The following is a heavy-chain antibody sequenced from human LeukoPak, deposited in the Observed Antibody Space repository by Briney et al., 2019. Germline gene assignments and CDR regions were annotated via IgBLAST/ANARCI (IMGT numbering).Heavy chain of an antibody. CDR1: GYTFTSNY. J-gene: IGHJ4*02. D-gene: IGHD3-10*01. Sequence: ASVKVSCKASGYTFTSNYMHWVRQAPGQGLEWMGVIAPSSGTTSYAQKFQGRVTMTRDASTSTLYMELSSLTSEDTAVYYCARASGSSAVPFDYWGQGTLVTVSS. CDR3: ARASGSSAVPFDY. V-gene: IGHV1-46*01. CDR2: IAPSSGTT.